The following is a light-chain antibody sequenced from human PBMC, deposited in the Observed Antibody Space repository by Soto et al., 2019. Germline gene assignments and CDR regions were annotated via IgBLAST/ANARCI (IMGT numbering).Light chain of an antibody. Sequence: ESVLTQSPGTLSLSPGERATLSCRASQSFTNNYLAWFQQKPGQAPRLLIYGASSRATGTPDRFSGSGSGTDFTLTISRLEPEDFAVYYCQQYGSSPYTFGQVTKLEIK. CDR3: QQYGSSPYT. J-gene: IGKJ2*01. CDR1: QSFTNNY. CDR2: GAS. V-gene: IGKV3-20*01.